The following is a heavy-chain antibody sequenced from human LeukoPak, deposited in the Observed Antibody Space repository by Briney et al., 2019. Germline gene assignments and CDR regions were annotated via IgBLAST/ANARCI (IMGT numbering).Heavy chain of an antibody. Sequence: GGSLRLSCAASGFTFSSYEMNWVRQAPGKGLEWVSYISSSGSTIYYADSVKGRFTISRDNAKNSLYLQMNSLRAEDTAVYYCARQYCSGGSCYATTNWFDPWGQGTLVTVFS. CDR3: ARQYCSGGSCYATTNWFDP. J-gene: IGHJ5*02. V-gene: IGHV3-48*03. CDR1: GFTFSSYE. D-gene: IGHD2-15*01. CDR2: ISSSGSTI.